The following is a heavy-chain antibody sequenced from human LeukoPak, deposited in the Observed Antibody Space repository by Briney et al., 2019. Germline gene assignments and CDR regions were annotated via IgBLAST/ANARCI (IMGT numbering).Heavy chain of an antibody. Sequence: ASVTVSCKASGYTFTSYGISWVRQAPGQGLEGMGWINPNSGGTNNAQKFQGRVTMTRDTSISTAYMELSRLRSDDTAVYYCARGRIAAQYWGQGTLVTVSS. V-gene: IGHV1-2*02. CDR2: INPNSGGT. CDR1: GYTFTSYG. CDR3: ARGRIAAQY. J-gene: IGHJ4*02. D-gene: IGHD6-13*01.